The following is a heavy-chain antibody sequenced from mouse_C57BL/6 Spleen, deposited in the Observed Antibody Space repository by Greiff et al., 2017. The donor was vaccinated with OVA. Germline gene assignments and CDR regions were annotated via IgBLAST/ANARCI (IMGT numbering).Heavy chain of an antibody. J-gene: IGHJ4*01. D-gene: IGHD2-5*01. CDR1: GFTFSDYG. CDR3: ARLNSNYGDYAMDY. Sequence: EVKLVESGGGLVKPGGSLKLSCAASGFTFSDYGMHWVRQAPEKGLEWVAYISSGSSTIYYADTLKGRITISRDNAKNTLFLQITRLRSEDTAMYYCARLNSNYGDYAMDYWGQGTSVTVSS. V-gene: IGHV5-17*01. CDR2: ISSGSSTI.